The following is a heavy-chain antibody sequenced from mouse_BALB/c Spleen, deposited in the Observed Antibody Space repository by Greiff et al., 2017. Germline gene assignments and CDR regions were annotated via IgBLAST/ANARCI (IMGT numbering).Heavy chain of an antibody. CDR3: NSGTGRNY. CDR1: GFNIKDYY. V-gene: IGHV14-4*02. Sequence: EVQLQQSGAELVRSGASVKLSCTASGFNIKDYYMHWVKQRPEQGLEWIGWIDPENGDTEYAPKFQGKATMTADTSSNTAYLQLSSLTSEDTAVYYCNSGTGRNYWGQGTTRTVSS. CDR2: IDPENGDT. J-gene: IGHJ2*01. D-gene: IGHD4-1*01.